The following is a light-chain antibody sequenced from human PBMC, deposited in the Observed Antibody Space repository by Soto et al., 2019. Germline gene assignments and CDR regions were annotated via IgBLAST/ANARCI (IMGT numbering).Light chain of an antibody. CDR1: SSDVGGYNY. CDR2: EVS. V-gene: IGLV2-8*01. Sequence: SVLTQPPSASGSPGQSVTISCTGTSSDVGGYNYVSWYQQHPGKAPKLMIYEVSKRPSGVPDRFSGSKSGNTASLTVSGLQAEDEADYFCKSYAGSNTYVFGSGTKVTVL. J-gene: IGLJ1*01. CDR3: KSYAGSNTYV.